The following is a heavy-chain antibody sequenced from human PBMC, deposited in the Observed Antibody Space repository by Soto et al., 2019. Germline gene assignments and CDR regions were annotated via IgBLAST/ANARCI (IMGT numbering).Heavy chain of an antibody. CDR1: GFPFTSYA. Sequence: PGGSLRLSCAGSGFPFTSYAMSWVRQSPGKGLEWVSLISGSGGRTYYADSVKGRFTISRDNSKNTLSLQMNSLRAEDTAVYYCQKATRDYYDSSGYDYPPFDYWGQG. CDR2: ISGSGGRT. V-gene: IGHV3-23*01. J-gene: IGHJ4*02. D-gene: IGHD3-22*01. CDR3: QKATRDYYDSSGYDYPPFDY.